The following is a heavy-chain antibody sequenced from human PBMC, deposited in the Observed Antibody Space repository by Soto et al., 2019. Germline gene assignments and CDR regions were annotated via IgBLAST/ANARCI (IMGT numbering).Heavy chain of an antibody. V-gene: IGHV3-30*18. CDR3: AKDPYCSSTSCYANAFDI. CDR2: ISYDGSNK. Sequence: QVQLVESGGGVVQPGRSLRLSCAASGFTFSSYGMHWVRQAPGKGLEWVAVISYDGSNKYYADSVKGRFTISRDNSKNTLYLQINSLRAEDTAVYYCAKDPYCSSTSCYANAFDIWGQGTMVAVSS. CDR1: GFTFSSYG. D-gene: IGHD2-2*01. J-gene: IGHJ3*02.